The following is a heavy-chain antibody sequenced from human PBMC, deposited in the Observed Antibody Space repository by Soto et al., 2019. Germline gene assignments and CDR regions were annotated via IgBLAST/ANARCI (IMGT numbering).Heavy chain of an antibody. Sequence: EVQLVESGGDLVQSGGSLGLSCAASGFSFRSYWMHWVRQAPGKGLVWVARISSDGSTTTYADSASGRFIISRDNDANILYLQMSSRRAEDTAVYYCAREYYGVLTGYYNDFWGQGTLVTVSS. J-gene: IGHJ4*02. CDR3: AREYYGVLTGYYNDF. D-gene: IGHD3-9*01. CDR2: ISSDGSTT. V-gene: IGHV3-74*01. CDR1: GFSFRSYW.